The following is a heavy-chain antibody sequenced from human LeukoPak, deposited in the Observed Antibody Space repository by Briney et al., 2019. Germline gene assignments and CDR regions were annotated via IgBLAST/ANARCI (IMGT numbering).Heavy chain of an antibody. J-gene: IGHJ4*02. Sequence: PGGSLRLSCAASGFTVSSNYMSWVRQAPGKGLEWVSVIYSGGSTYYADSVKGRFTISRDNAKNTMYLQMNSLRAEDTALYYCARVTEYSTAGTRYWGQGTLVTVSS. CDR1: GFTVSSNY. D-gene: IGHD6-13*01. CDR3: ARVTEYSTAGTRY. V-gene: IGHV3-53*01. CDR2: IYSGGST.